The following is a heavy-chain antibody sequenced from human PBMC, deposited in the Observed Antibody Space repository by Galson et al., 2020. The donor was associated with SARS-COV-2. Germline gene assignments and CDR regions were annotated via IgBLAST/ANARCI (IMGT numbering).Heavy chain of an antibody. J-gene: IGHJ6*02. V-gene: IGHV3-30*02. D-gene: IGHD4-17*01. CDR2: IRYDGSNK. CDR1: GFTFSSYG. CDR3: AKKGPNSTVTNPYYYYGMDV. Sequence: GESLKISCAASGFTFSSYGMHWVRQAPGKGLEWVAFIRYDGSNKYYADSVKGRFTISRDNSKNTLYLQMNSLRAEDTAVYYCAKKGPNSTVTNPYYYYGMDVWGQGTTVTVSS.